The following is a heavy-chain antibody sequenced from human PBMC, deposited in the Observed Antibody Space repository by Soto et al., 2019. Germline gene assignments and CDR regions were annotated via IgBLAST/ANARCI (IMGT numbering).Heavy chain of an antibody. CDR1: GYSFTNYG. D-gene: IGHD6-19*01. J-gene: IGHJ6*03. CDR3: ARDRGVAPPVAGNTHYYYYMDV. V-gene: IGHV1-18*01. CDR2: ISAYNGDT. Sequence: QDPLVQSGGEVKKPGASVKVSCKASGYSFTNYGITWVRQAPGQGFEWMGWISAYNGDTNYAQKLQGRVTMTTDASTSTAYLALRSLRSDDTAVYYCARDRGVAPPVAGNTHYYYYMDVWGKGATVTVSS.